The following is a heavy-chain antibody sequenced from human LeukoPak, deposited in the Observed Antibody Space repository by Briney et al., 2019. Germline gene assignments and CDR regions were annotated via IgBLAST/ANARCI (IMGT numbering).Heavy chain of an antibody. CDR3: ARDSFSGYASRMDY. J-gene: IGHJ4*02. CDR2: ISAYNGNT. D-gene: IGHD5-12*01. Sequence: GASVKVSCKASGYTFTSYGISWVRQAPGQGLEWMGWISAYNGNTNYAQKLQGRVTMTIDTSTSTAYMELRSLRSDDTAVYYCARDSFSGYASRMDYWGQGTLVTVSS. CDR1: GYTFTSYG. V-gene: IGHV1-18*01.